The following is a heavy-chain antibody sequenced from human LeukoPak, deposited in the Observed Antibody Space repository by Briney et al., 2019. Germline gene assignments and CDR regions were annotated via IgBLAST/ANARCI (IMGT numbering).Heavy chain of an antibody. V-gene: IGHV3-23*01. Sequence: GGSPRLSCAASGFTFSSYAMSWVRQAPGKGLEWVSGISGSGGSTYYADSVKGRFTTSRDNSKNTLYLQMNSLRAEDTAVYYCAKLPIVVVVAATWWFDPWGQGTLVTVSS. CDR1: GFTFSSYA. D-gene: IGHD2-15*01. J-gene: IGHJ5*02. CDR2: ISGSGGST. CDR3: AKLPIVVVVAATWWFDP.